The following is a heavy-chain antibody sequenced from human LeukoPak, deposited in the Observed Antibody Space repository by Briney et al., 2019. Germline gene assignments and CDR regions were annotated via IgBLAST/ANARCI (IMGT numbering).Heavy chain of an antibody. CDR1: GGSISSYY. CDR2: IYYSGST. V-gene: IGHV4-59*01. D-gene: IGHD1-26*01. J-gene: IGHJ3*02. CDR3: AKYRVGATLGDAFDI. Sequence: SETLSLTCTVSGGSISSYYWSWIRQPPGKGLEWIGYIYYSGSTNYNLSLKSRVTISVDTSKNQFSLKLSSVTAADTAVYYCAKYRVGATLGDAFDIWAKGQWSPSLQ.